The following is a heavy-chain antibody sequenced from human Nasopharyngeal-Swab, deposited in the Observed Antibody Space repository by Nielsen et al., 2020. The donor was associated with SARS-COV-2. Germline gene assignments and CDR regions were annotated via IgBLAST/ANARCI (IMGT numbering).Heavy chain of an antibody. J-gene: IGHJ4*02. CDR3: ARDAPAHYGAFY. CDR1: GFTFSSFG. V-gene: IGHV3-30*03. CDR2: IAHDASNE. D-gene: IGHD4-17*01. Sequence: GESLKISCAASGFTFSSFGMPWVRQAPGKGLEWVAFIAHDASNEYYGDSVKGRFSISRDSSKNTLYLQMDSLRGEDTAVYYCARDAPAHYGAFYWGREPWSPSPQ.